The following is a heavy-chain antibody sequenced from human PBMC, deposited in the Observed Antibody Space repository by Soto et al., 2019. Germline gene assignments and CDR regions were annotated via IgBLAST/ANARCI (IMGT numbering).Heavy chain of an antibody. CDR3: AKNSLGSYYGSYFDY. D-gene: IGHD3-10*01. V-gene: IGHV3-23*01. Sequence: GGSLRLSCESSGFTFRSFAMSWVRQAPGKGLEWVSTISGSGGSTYYADSVKGRFTISRDHSKNTLYLQMNSLRAEDTAVYYCAKNSLGSYYGSYFDYWGQGALVTVSS. CDR1: GFTFRSFA. CDR2: ISGSGGST. J-gene: IGHJ4*02.